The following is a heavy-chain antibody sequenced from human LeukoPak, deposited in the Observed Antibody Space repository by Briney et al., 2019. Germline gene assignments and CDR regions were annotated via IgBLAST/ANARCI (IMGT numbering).Heavy chain of an antibody. J-gene: IGHJ4*02. D-gene: IGHD5-24*01. CDR1: GFIVSSNY. Sequence: GGSLRLSCAASGFIVSSNYMSWVRQAPGKGLEWVSVIYSGGSTYYADSVKGRFTISRDNSKNTLYLQMNSLRAEDTAVYYCAALAMATISYYFDYWGQGTLVTVSS. V-gene: IGHV3-53*01. CDR2: IYSGGST. CDR3: AALAMATISYYFDY.